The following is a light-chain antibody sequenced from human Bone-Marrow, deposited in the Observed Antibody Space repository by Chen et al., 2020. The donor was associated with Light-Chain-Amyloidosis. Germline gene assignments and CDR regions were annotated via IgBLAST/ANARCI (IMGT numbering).Light chain of an antibody. V-gene: IGKV3-20*01. Sequence: IVLTQSPGTLSLSPGEGANLSCRASQTISSNYLTWYQQKFGQAPRLLIYGSSSRATGSPDRFTGSGSGTDFTLTINRLEPEDFAMYYCQQYGTSPLTFGGGTKVEIK. CDR2: GSS. CDR3: QQYGTSPLT. J-gene: IGKJ4*01. CDR1: QTISSNY.